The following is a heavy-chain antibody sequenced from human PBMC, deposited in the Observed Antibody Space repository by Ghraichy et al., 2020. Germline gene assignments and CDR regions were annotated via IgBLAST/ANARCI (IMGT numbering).Heavy chain of an antibody. V-gene: IGHV1-69*13. J-gene: IGHJ6*02. D-gene: IGHD4-11*01. Sequence: SVKVSCKASGGTFSSYAISWVRQAPGQGLEWMGGIIPIFGTANYAQKFQGRVTITADESTSTAYMELSSLRSEDTAVYYCASSAYSNLFTNYYYGMDVWGQGTTVTVSS. CDR1: GGTFSSYA. CDR3: ASSAYSNLFTNYYYGMDV. CDR2: IIPIFGTA.